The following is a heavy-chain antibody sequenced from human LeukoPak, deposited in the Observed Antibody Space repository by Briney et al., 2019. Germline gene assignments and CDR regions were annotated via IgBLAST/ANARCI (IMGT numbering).Heavy chain of an antibody. V-gene: IGHV3-7*01. D-gene: IGHD3-16*02. J-gene: IGHJ4*02. CDR3: AKHIVGEQNFDY. CDR2: IKDDGSAQ. Sequence: GGSLRLSCAASGFTFGAYWMSWFRQAPGKGPEWVASIKDDGSAQFYVDSLEGRFTISRDNAKNTLYLQMDTMRVEDTAVYYCAKHIVGEQNFDYWSQGTLVTVSS. CDR1: GFTFGAYW.